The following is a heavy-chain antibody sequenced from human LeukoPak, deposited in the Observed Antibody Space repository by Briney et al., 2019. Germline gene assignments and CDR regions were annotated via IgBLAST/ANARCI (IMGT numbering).Heavy chain of an antibody. D-gene: IGHD6-13*01. J-gene: IGHJ4*02. CDR1: GFTFRSYT. CDR3: ARDNIAAAAEY. Sequence: PGGSLRLSCAASGFTFRSYTMNWVRLAPGRGLEWVSSISSNSAYLYYADSLRGRFTISRDNAKNSLSLQMNSLRAADTAVYYCARDNIAAAAEYWGQGTLVTVSS. CDR2: ISSNSAYL. V-gene: IGHV3-21*01.